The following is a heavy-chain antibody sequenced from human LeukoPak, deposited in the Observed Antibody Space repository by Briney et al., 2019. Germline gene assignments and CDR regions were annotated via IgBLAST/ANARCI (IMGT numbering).Heavy chain of an antibody. D-gene: IGHD3-3*01. CDR1: GFTFSSYA. V-gene: IGHV3-23*01. CDR2: IRGSGGST. CDR3: ARDRSYDFWSGYSTPDY. J-gene: IGHJ4*02. Sequence: GGSLRLSCVASGFTFSSYAMSWVRQAPGKGLEWVSVIRGSGGSTYYADSVKGRFTIFRDNSKNTLYLQMDSLRGDDTAVYYCARDRSYDFWSGYSTPDYWGQGTLVTVSS.